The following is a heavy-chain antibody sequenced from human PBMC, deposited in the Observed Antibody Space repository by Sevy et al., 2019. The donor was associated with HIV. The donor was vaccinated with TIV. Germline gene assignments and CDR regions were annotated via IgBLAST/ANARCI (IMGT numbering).Heavy chain of an antibody. CDR2: IYYSGST. D-gene: IGHD6-6*01. V-gene: IGHV4-59*01. J-gene: IGHJ6*02. Sequence: SETLSLTCTVSGGSISSYYWSWIRQPPGKGLEWIGYIYYSGSTNYNPSLKSRVTISVDTSKNQFSLKRSSVTAADPAVYYCARARRYSSSSGRPQYYYYYYGMDVWGQGTTVTVSS. CDR1: GGSISSYY. CDR3: ARARRYSSSSGRPQYYYYYYGMDV.